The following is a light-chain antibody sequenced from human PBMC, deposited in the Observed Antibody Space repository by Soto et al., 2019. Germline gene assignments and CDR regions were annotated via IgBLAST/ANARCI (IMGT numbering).Light chain of an antibody. Sequence: EIVMTQSPATVSLSPGERVTLSCRASQSVINNYLAWYHQKPGQAPRHLIYGASNRATGIPDRFSGSGSGTDFTLTISRLEPEDFAVYYCQQYGSSGTFGQGTKVDIK. CDR1: QSVINNY. J-gene: IGKJ1*01. CDR2: GAS. CDR3: QQYGSSGT. V-gene: IGKV3-20*01.